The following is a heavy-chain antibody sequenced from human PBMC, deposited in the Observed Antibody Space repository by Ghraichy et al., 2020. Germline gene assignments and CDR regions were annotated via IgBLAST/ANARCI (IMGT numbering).Heavy chain of an antibody. CDR1: GYTFTSCG. V-gene: IGHV1-18*01. Sequence: ASVKVSCKASGYTFTSCGISWVRQAPGQGLEWMGWISGYNGNTNYAHKFQGRVTMTTDTSTSTAYMELRSLRSDDTAVYYCARDSLIAGTTTGGYYYYGMDVWGQGTTVTVSS. D-gene: IGHD1-7*01. CDR3: ARDSLIAGTTTGGYYYYGMDV. CDR2: ISGYNGNT. J-gene: IGHJ6*02.